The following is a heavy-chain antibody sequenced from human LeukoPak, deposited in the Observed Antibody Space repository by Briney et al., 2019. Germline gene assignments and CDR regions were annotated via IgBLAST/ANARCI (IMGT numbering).Heavy chain of an antibody. D-gene: IGHD6-19*01. CDR1: GFTFSSYA. Sequence: GGSLRLSCAASGFTFSSYAMSWVRQAPGKGLEWVSAISGSGGSTYYADSVKGRFTISRDNSKNTLYLQMNSQRAEDTAVYYCAKDTAVAGTWNWFDPWGQGTLVTVSS. J-gene: IGHJ5*02. CDR3: AKDTAVAGTWNWFDP. CDR2: ISGSGGST. V-gene: IGHV3-23*01.